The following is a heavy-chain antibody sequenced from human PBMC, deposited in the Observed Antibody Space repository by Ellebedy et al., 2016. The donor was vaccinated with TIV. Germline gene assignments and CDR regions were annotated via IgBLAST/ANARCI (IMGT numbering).Heavy chain of an antibody. CDR2: INHSGST. CDR1: GGSFSGYY. J-gene: IGHJ4*02. D-gene: IGHD3-16*01. CDR3: ARGGYEKGFDY. Sequence: SETLSLTCAVYGGSFSGYYWSWIRQPPGKGLEWIGEINHSGSTNYNPSLKSRVTVSVDTSKNQFSLKLSSVTAADTAVYYCARGGYEKGFDYWGQGTLVTVSS. V-gene: IGHV4-34*01.